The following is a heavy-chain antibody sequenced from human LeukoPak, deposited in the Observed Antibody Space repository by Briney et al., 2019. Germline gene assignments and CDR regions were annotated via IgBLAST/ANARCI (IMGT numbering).Heavy chain of an antibody. CDR1: GFPSITFP. Sequence: GGSLNPSCAPPGFPSITFPFPGSAKPPAKDPECRAFILYDGNYKYNAESVKGRFTISRDNSKNTLYLQMNTVGAEDTAVYYCAKGVAAGTWGTSFDYRGQGTLVTVSS. CDR2: ILYDGNYK. V-gene: IGHV3-30*16. CDR3: AKGVAAGTWGTSFDY. J-gene: IGHJ4*02. D-gene: IGHD6-13*01.